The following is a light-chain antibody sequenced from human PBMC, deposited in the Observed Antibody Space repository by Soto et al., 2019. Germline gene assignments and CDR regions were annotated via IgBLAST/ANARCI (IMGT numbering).Light chain of an antibody. J-gene: IGKJ4*01. Sequence: DIVMTQSPATLSVAPGERVTFSCRASQGVSRKLAWYQHKPGHDHRLLISGESTGARGIPARFSGSGSGTEFTLTIRSLQPEDCAIFFCQQYHTWPITFGGGTKVAIK. V-gene: IGKV3-15*01. CDR2: GES. CDR3: QQYHTWPIT. CDR1: QGVSRK.